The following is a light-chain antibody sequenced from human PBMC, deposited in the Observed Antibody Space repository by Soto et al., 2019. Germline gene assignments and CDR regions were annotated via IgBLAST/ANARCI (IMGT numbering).Light chain of an antibody. V-gene: IGKV1-33*01. Sequence: DIQMTQSPSPLPASVGDRVIITCQASQAISNHFNWYQQKPGRAPKLLIYDTSNLETGVPSRFRGSGGGTDFTFTITSLQPEDFATYFCQQTDKRPLTFGGGTTVDMK. J-gene: IGKJ4*01. CDR3: QQTDKRPLT. CDR2: DTS. CDR1: QAISNH.